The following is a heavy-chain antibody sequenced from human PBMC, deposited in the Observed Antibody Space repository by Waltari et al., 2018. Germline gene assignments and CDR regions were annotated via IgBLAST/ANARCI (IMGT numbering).Heavy chain of an antibody. D-gene: IGHD5-18*01. J-gene: IGHJ6*02. Sequence: QVQLQQWGAGLLKPSETLSLTCAVYGGSFSGYYWSWLRQPPGKGLEWIGEINHSGSTNYNPSLKSRVTISVDTSKNQFSLKLSSVTTADTAVYYCASGRIQLFFHYYGMDVWGQGTTVTVSS. V-gene: IGHV4-34*01. CDR3: ASGRIQLFFHYYGMDV. CDR2: INHSGST. CDR1: GGSFSGYY.